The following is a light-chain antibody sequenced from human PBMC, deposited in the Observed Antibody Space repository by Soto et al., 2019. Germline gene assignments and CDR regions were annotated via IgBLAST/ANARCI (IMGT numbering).Light chain of an antibody. Sequence: QSALTQPSSGSGFPGQSITISCAGTGSDVDAYNLVSWYQQHPGNAPKLIICEVNTRPSGISNRFSGSKSGDTASLTISGLQAEDEADYFCCSYAGTVAYVFGTGTKVTVL. V-gene: IGLV2-23*02. CDR1: GSDVDAYNL. CDR2: EVN. J-gene: IGLJ1*01. CDR3: CSYAGTVAYV.